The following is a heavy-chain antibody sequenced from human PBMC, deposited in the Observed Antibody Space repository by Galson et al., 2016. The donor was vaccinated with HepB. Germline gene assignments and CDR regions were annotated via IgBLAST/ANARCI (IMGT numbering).Heavy chain of an antibody. Sequence: SLRLSCAASRFAFTNYSMHWVRQAPGKGLEWVSSISIRSTYIYYADSVRGRFTISRDNAKNSLYLQMNSLRAEDTAVYYCPRGCRGGSCVDFWGQGTLVTVSS. CDR3: PRGCRGGSCVDF. V-gene: IGHV3-21*01. CDR2: ISIRSTYI. D-gene: IGHD2-15*01. J-gene: IGHJ4*02. CDR1: RFAFTNYS.